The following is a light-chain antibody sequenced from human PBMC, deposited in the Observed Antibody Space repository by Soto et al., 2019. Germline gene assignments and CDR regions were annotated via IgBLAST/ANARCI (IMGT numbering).Light chain of an antibody. V-gene: IGKV1-27*01. CDR3: QKYDRVTWT. Sequence: DIQMTQSPSSLSASVGDTVTITCRASQDISHYLAWYQKRPGKVPKLLIHTASILQSGVSSRFSASGSVTDFTLTISSLQPEDVATSYCQKYDRVTWTFGRGTKVEIK. CDR2: TAS. CDR1: QDISHY. J-gene: IGKJ1*01.